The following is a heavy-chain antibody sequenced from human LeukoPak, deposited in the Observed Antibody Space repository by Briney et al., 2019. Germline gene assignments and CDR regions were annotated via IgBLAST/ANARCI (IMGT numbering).Heavy chain of an antibody. V-gene: IGHV3-23*01. CDR1: GFTFTTYS. Sequence: GGSLRLSCAASGFTFTTYSINWVRQAPGKGLEWVSAISGSGGSTYYADSVKGRFTISRDNSKNTLYLQMNSLRAEDTAVYYCAKVPVGAMDPPGIDYWGQGTLVTVSS. CDR2: ISGSGGST. CDR3: AKVPVGAMDPPGIDY. D-gene: IGHD5-18*01. J-gene: IGHJ4*02.